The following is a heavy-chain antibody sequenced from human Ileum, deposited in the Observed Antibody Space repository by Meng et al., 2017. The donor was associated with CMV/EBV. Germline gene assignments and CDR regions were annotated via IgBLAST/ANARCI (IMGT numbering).Heavy chain of an antibody. CDR1: GGSISTYC. Sequence: GHRQRSAHGLVRPSETLSLICTFSGGSISTYCLNWIRQSAGKRLEWIGRICGTGTIQYNPSFKSRLTLSLDTSKSQFSLRLTSVTAADTAVYFCARRVREVRERSWENWLTPWGQGSLVTVSS. CDR2: ICGTGTI. V-gene: IGHV4-4*07. D-gene: IGHD3-10*01. J-gene: IGHJ5*02. CDR3: ARRVREVRERSWENWLTP.